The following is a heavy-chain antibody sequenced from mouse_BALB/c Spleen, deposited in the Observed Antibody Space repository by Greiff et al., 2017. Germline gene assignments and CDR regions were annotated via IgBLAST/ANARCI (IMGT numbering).Heavy chain of an antibody. J-gene: IGHJ4*01. CDR3: ARSTDAMDY. V-gene: IGHV1-69*01. CDR1: GYTFTDYW. Sequence: VQLQQPGAELVMPGASVKMSCKASGYTFTDYWMHWVKQRPGQGLEWIGAIDTSDSYTSYNQKFKGKATLTVDESSSTAYMQLSSLTSEDSAVYYCARSTDAMDYWGQGTSVTVSS. CDR2: IDTSDSYT.